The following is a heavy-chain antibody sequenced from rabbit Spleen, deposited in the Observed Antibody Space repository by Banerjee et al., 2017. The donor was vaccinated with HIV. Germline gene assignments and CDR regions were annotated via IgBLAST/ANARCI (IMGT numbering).Heavy chain of an antibody. CDR1: GFDFSSNA. Sequence: QEQLVESGGGLVQPEGSLALTCKASGFDFSSNAMCWVRQAPGKGPEWIACIANGDGSTYYASWVNGRFTISRSTSLNTVTLQMTSLTAADTATYFCARDNGSGDYIDVYFDLWGPGTLVTVS. J-gene: IGHJ4*01. CDR2: IANGDGST. D-gene: IGHD1-1*01. V-gene: IGHV1S47*01. CDR3: ARDNGSGDYIDVYFDL.